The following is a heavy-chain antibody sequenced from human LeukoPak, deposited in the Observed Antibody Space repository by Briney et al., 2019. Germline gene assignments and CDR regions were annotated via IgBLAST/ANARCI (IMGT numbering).Heavy chain of an antibody. Sequence: GASVKVSCKASGYTFTSYGISWVRQAPGQGLEWMGWISAYNGNTNYAQKLQVRVTMTTDTSTSTAYMELRSLRSDDTAVYYCARAGKRSSYYYYYYMDVWGKGTTVTVSS. CDR1: GYTFTSYG. V-gene: IGHV1-18*01. CDR2: ISAYNGNT. CDR3: ARAGKRSSYYYYYYMDV. J-gene: IGHJ6*03. D-gene: IGHD3-10*01.